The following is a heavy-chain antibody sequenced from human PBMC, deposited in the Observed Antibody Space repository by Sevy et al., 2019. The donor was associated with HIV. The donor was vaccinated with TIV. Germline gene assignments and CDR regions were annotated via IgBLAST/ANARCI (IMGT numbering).Heavy chain of an antibody. D-gene: IGHD2-15*01. CDR1: GFALSNYYA. J-gene: IGHJ5*02. V-gene: IGHV3-30-3*01. CDR3: VREGAPYRNIRYCSGNNCFYNWFDP. Sequence: GGSLRLSCAASGFALSNYYAMHWVRQAPGKGLEWVAIISSDGDNTYYADTVKGRFTISRDNSKNTVYLQMNRLRAEDTAFYYCVREGAPYRNIRYCSGNNCFYNWFDPWGQGTLVTVSS. CDR2: ISSDGDNT.